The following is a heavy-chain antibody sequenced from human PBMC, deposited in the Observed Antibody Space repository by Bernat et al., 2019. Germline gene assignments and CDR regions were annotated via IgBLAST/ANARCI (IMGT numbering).Heavy chain of an antibody. D-gene: IGHD3/OR15-3a*01. CDR2: ISYDGTNK. J-gene: IGHJ4*02. V-gene: IGHV3-30-3*01. Sequence: VQLVESGGGVVQPGRSLRLSCAASRFTFNTYAMHWVRQAPGKGLQWVALISYDGTNKYYADSVKGRFTISRDNSKNTLYLQMNSLRPEDTAVYYCARDSTGTGYPDYWGQGTLVTVSS. CDR1: RFTFNTYA. CDR3: ARDSTGTGYPDY.